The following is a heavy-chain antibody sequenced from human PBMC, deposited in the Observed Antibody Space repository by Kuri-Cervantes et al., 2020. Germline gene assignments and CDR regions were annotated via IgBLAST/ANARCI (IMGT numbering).Heavy chain of an antibody. Sequence: ASVKVSCKASGYTFTGYYMHWVRQAPGQGLEWMGWINPNSGGTNYAQKFQGRVTMTEDTSTDTAYMELSSLRSEDTAVYYCATDLVGNYVAFDYWGQGTLVTVSS. V-gene: IGHV1-2*02. CDR3: ATDLVGNYVAFDY. D-gene: IGHD1-7*01. CDR1: GYTFTGYY. CDR2: INPNSGGT. J-gene: IGHJ4*02.